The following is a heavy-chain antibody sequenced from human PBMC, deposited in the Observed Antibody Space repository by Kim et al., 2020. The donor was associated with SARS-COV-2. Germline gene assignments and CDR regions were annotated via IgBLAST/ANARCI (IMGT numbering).Heavy chain of an antibody. CDR3: AAGYDFERDYYYGMDV. V-gene: IGHV1-58*01. J-gene: IGHJ6*02. Sequence: KFQERVTITRDMSTSTAYMELSSLRSEDTAVYYCAAGYDFERDYYYGMDVWGQGTTVTVSS. D-gene: IGHD3-3*01.